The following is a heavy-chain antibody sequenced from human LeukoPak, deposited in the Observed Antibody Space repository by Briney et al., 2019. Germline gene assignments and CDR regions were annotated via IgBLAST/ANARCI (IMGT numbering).Heavy chain of an antibody. CDR2: VTASGVDT. D-gene: IGHD4-17*01. V-gene: IGHV3-23*01. CDR3: AKSDYGYYFDY. J-gene: IGHJ4*02. CDR1: GFTFSTYA. Sequence: GGSLRLSCAASGFTFSTYAKNWVRQAPGKGLEWVSAVTASGVDTFYADSVKGRFTVSRDNSKNTLYLHMNSLRAEDTAVYYCAKSDYGYYFDYWGQGILVTVSS.